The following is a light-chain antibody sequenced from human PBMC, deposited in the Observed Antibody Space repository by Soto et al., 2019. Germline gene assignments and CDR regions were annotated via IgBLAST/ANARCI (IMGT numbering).Light chain of an antibody. Sequence: QSVLTQPASVSGSPGQSVTISCTGTSSDVGAYNTVSWYLHHPGRAPKLMIYDVSGRPSGVSNRFSGSKSGNTASLTISGLQAEDEADYYCSSYTSSSRVVFGGGTKVTVL. CDR2: DVS. CDR1: SSDVGAYNT. CDR3: SSYTSSSRVV. V-gene: IGLV2-14*03. J-gene: IGLJ2*01.